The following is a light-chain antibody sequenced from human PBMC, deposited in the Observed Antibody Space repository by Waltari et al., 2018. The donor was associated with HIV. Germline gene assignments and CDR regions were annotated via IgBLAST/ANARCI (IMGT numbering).Light chain of an antibody. V-gene: IGLV2-14*01. CDR2: EVT. J-gene: IGLJ2*01. CDR3: TSYISGTTPV. CDR1: DLTDYEY. Sequence: QSALTQPASVSGSPGQSITISCDLTDYEYVSWYQRHPGKAPKVIIYEVTNRPSGRSNRFSGSKSGNTATLTISGLQPEDEADYFCTSYISGTTPVFGRGTRVTVL.